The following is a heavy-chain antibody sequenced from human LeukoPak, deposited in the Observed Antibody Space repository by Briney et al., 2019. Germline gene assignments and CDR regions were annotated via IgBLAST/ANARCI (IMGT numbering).Heavy chain of an antibody. CDR3: AGYSGYDLAHYFDY. D-gene: IGHD5-12*01. CDR1: GFTFSSYG. V-gene: IGHV3-33*01. Sequence: PGGSLRLSCAASGFTFSSYGMHRVRQAPGKGLEWVAVIWYDGSNKYYADSVKGRFTISRDNSKNTLYLQMNSLRAEDTAVYYCAGYSGYDLAHYFDYWGQGTLVTVSS. J-gene: IGHJ4*02. CDR2: IWYDGSNK.